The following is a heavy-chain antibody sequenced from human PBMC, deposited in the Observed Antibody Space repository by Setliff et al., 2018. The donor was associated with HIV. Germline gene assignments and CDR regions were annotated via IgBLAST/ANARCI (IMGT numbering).Heavy chain of an antibody. D-gene: IGHD2-2*01. CDR2: ISSSSSYI. V-gene: IGHV3-21*06. Sequence: GGSLRLSCAASGFTFSSYSMNWVRQVPGKGLEWVSSISSSSSYIYYADSVKGRFTISRDNAKNSLYLQMNSLRAEDTAVYYCARDQEYVIVVAASMNMPGYLHYYYMDVWGRGSTVTVSS. J-gene: IGHJ6*03. CDR1: GFTFSSYS. CDR3: ARDQEYVIVVAASMNMPGYLHYYYMDV.